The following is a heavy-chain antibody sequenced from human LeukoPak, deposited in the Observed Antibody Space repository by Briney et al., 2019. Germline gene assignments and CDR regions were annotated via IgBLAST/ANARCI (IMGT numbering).Heavy chain of an antibody. CDR3: GRGYCSSTSCYDFDY. J-gene: IGHJ4*02. CDR2: ITSDGST. D-gene: IGHD2-2*01. Sequence: PGGSLRLSCRASGFTFRNYAMSWVRQAPGKGLEWVSGITSDGSTYYADSVKGRLTISRDNAKNSLYLQMNSLRAEDTAVYYCGRGYCSSTSCYDFDYWGQGTLVTVSS. CDR1: GFTFRNYA. V-gene: IGHV3-23*01.